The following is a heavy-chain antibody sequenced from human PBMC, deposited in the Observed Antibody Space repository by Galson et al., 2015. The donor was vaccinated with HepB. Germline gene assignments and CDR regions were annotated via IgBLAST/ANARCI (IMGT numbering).Heavy chain of an antibody. CDR1: GYSFTSYW. D-gene: IGHD6-6*01. J-gene: IGHJ3*02. V-gene: IGHV5-10-1*01. CDR2: IDPSDSYT. CDR3: ARPQTGSSSWGWGAFDI. Sequence: SGAEVKKPGESLRISCKGSGYSFTSYWISWVRQMPGKGLEWMGRIDPSDSYTNYSPSFQDHVTISTDKSISTAYLQWSSLKASDTAMYYCARPQTGSSSWGWGAFDIWGQGTMVTVSS.